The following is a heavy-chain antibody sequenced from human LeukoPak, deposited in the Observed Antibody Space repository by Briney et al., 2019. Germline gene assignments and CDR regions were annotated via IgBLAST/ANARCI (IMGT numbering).Heavy chain of an antibody. CDR3: ARAPRRPAPFDY. Sequence: SETLSLTCAVYGGSFSGYYWSWIRPPPGKGLEWIGEINHSGSTNYNPSLKSRVTISVDTSKNQFSLKLSSVTAADTAVYYCARAPRRPAPFDYWGQGTLVTVSS. CDR2: INHSGST. CDR1: GGSFSGYY. V-gene: IGHV4-34*01. J-gene: IGHJ4*02.